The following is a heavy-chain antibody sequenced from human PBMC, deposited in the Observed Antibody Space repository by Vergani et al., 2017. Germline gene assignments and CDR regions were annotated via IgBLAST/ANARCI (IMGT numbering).Heavy chain of an antibody. V-gene: IGHV4-59*01. CDR3: ARKHISNYYDSSGYYYMGYYYGMDV. J-gene: IGHJ6*02. Sequence: QVQLQESGPGLVKPPGTLSLTCTVSGGSISSYYWSWIRQPPGKGLEWIGYIYYSGSTNYNPSLKSRVTISVDTSKNQFSLKLSSVTAADTAVYYCARKHISNYYDSSGYYYMGYYYGMDVWGQGTTVTVSS. D-gene: IGHD3-22*01. CDR2: IYYSGST. CDR1: GGSISSYY.